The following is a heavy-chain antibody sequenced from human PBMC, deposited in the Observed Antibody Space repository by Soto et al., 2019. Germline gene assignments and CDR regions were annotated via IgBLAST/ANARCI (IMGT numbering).Heavy chain of an antibody. D-gene: IGHD4-17*01. CDR1: GFTFSSYW. CDR3: VRVAYGDLGG. J-gene: IGHJ4*02. CDR2: IKSDGSDT. Sequence: EVQLVESGGGLVQPGGSLRLSCAASGFTFSSYWMHWVRQAPGKGLVWVSRIKSDGSDTSYADSVKGRFTISRDNAKNTLYLQMSSLRAEDTAVYYCVRVAYGDLGGWGQGTLVTFSS. V-gene: IGHV3-74*01.